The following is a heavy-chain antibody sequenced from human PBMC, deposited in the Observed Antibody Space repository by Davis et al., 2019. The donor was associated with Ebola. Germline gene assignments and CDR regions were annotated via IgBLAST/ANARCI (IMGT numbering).Heavy chain of an antibody. CDR1: GFTFSSYW. CDR3: ARAGTGDIVATIVYWYFDL. CDR2: IKQDGSEK. D-gene: IGHD5-12*01. J-gene: IGHJ2*01. V-gene: IGHV3-7*01. Sequence: PGGSLRLSCAASGFTFSSYWMSWVRQAPGKGLEWVANIKQDGSEKYYVDSVKGRFTISRDNAKNSLYLQMNSLRAEDTAVYYCARAGTGDIVATIVYWYFDLWGRGTLVTVSS.